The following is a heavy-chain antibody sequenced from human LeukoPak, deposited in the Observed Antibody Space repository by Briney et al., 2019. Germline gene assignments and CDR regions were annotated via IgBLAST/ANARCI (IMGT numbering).Heavy chain of an antibody. J-gene: IGHJ4*02. Sequence: NSSETLSLTCAVYGGSFSGYYWSWIRQPPGKGLEWIGDINHSGSTNYNPSLKSRVTISVDTSKNQFSLKLSSVTAADTAVYYCASSARGWYEFDYWGQGTLVTVSS. D-gene: IGHD2-15*01. CDR3: ASSARGWYEFDY. V-gene: IGHV4-34*01. CDR1: GGSFSGYY. CDR2: INHSGST.